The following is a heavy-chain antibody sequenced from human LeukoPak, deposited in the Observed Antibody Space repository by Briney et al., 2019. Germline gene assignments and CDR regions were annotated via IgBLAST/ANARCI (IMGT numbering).Heavy chain of an antibody. V-gene: IGHV4-34*01. CDR3: ARGPVVVVPAAMGEVDYYYYGMDV. CDR2: INHSGST. Sequence: SETLSLTGAVYGGSFSGYCWSWIRQPPGKGLEWIGEINHSGSTNYNPSLKSRVTISVDTSKNQFSLKLSSVTAADTAVYYCARGPVVVVPAAMGEVDYYYYGMDVWGQGTTVTVSS. CDR1: GGSFSGYC. D-gene: IGHD2-2*01. J-gene: IGHJ6*02.